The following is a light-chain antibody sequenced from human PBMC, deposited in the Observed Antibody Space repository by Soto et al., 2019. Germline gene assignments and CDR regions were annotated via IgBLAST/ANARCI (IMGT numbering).Light chain of an antibody. V-gene: IGKV3-15*01. CDR3: QQRSNWPPLT. CDR1: QSVGSN. CDR2: GAS. Sequence: EIVMTQSPDTLSVSPGERATLSSRASQSVGSNLAWYQKKPGQAPRLLIFGASTRATGIPARFSGSGSGTDFTLTISSLEPEDFAVYYCQQRSNWPPLTFGGGTKVEIK. J-gene: IGKJ4*01.